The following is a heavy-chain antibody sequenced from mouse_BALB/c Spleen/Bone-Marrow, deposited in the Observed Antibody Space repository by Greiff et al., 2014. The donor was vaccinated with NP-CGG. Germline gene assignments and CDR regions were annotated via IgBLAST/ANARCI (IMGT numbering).Heavy chain of an antibody. J-gene: IGHJ3*01. CDR2: IYPGDGDT. CDR3: AGAANIPALSAH. CDR1: GYTFTGYW. D-gene: IGHD2-3*01. V-gene: IGHV1-87*01. Sequence: QVQLLQSGAELARSGASEQLSCKATGYTFTGYWMQWVTQRPGQGLEWIGAIYPGDGDTRYTQKFKGKATLTADKSSSTAYMQLVSLASEDSAFFYDAGAANIPALSAHCGQPTLV.